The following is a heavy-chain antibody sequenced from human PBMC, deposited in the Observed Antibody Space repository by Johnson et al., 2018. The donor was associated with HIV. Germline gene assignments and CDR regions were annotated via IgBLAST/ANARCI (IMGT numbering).Heavy chain of an antibody. CDR1: GFTFSSYA. J-gene: IGHJ3*02. Sequence: QVQLVESGGGVVQPGRSLRLSCAASGFTFSSYAMHWVRQAPGKGLEWVAVIWYDGSNKYYADSVKGRFTISRDNSKNTLYLQMNSLRAEDTAVYYCAKDSSVLRCFDIWGQGTMVTVAS. V-gene: IGHV3-30*04. D-gene: IGHD3-3*01. CDR2: IWYDGSNK. CDR3: AKDSSVLRCFDI.